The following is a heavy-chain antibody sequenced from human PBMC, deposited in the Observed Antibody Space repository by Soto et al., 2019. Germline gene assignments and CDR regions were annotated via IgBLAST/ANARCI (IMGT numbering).Heavy chain of an antibody. J-gene: IGHJ2*01. CDR2: ISASGSMI. Sequence: EVKLVESGGGLAQPGGSLRVSCAASGFAFGSYPMNWVRQAPGKGLEWISYISASGSMIHYAGSVKGRFTISRDNAEMLLYLQMNSLRADDTAIYFCAREVDSSGYYGWYFDYWGRGTLVTVSS. D-gene: IGHD3-22*01. CDR1: GFAFGSYP. V-gene: IGHV3-48*01. CDR3: AREVDSSGYYGWYFDY.